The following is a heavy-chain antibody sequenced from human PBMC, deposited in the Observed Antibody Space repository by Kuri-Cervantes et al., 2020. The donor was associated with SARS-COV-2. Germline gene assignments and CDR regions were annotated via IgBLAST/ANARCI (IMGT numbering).Heavy chain of an antibody. J-gene: IGHJ6*02. V-gene: IGHV1-69*02. CDR3: ATSTSHIVVVPAALLLYYGMDV. CDR1: GGTFSSYT. Sequence: SVKVSCKASGGTFSSYTISWVRQAPGQGLEWMGRIIPVLGIANYAQKFQGRVTITADKSTSTAYMELSSLRSEDTAVYYCATSTSHIVVVPAALLLYYGMDVWGQGTTVTVSS. D-gene: IGHD2-2*01. CDR2: IIPVLGIA.